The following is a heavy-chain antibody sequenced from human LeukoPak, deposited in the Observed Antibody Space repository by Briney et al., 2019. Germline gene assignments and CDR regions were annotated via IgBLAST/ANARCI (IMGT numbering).Heavy chain of an antibody. V-gene: IGHV4-34*01. D-gene: IGHD5-12*01. Sequence: SETLSLTCAVYGGSFSGYYWSWIRQPPGKGLEWIGEINHSGSTNYNPSLKSRVTISVDTSKNQFPLKLSSVTAADTAVYYCARWHLRRSDFDYWGQGTLVTVSS. J-gene: IGHJ4*02. CDR3: ARWHLRRSDFDY. CDR1: GGSFSGYY. CDR2: INHSGST.